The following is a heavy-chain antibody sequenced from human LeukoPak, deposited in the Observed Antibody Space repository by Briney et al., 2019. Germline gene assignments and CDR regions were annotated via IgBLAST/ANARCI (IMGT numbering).Heavy chain of an antibody. CDR1: GYTFTSYG. Sequence: GASVTASCKASGYTFTSYGISWVRQAPGQGLEWMGWISAYNGNTNYAQKLQGRVTMTTDTSTSTAYMELRSLRSDDTAVYYCARVDLMVYAIWSTRFGMDVWGQGTTVTVSS. D-gene: IGHD2-8*01. CDR3: ARVDLMVYAIWSTRFGMDV. V-gene: IGHV1-18*01. J-gene: IGHJ6*02. CDR2: ISAYNGNT.